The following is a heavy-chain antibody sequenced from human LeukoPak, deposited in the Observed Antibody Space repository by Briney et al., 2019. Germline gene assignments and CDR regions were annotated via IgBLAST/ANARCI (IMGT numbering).Heavy chain of an antibody. CDR2: IYYSGST. Sequence: PSETLSLTCTVSGGSISSYYWSWIRQPPGKGLEWIGYIYYSGSTNYNPSLKSRVTISVDTSKNQFSLKLSSVTAADTAVYYCARGPLYCSGGSCYYGFDYWGQGTLVTVSS. J-gene: IGHJ4*02. V-gene: IGHV4-59*01. CDR3: ARGPLYCSGGSCYYGFDY. D-gene: IGHD2-15*01. CDR1: GGSISSYY.